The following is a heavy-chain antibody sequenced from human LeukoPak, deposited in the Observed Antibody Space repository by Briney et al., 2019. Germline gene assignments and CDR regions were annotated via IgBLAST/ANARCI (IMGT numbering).Heavy chain of an antibody. V-gene: IGHV3-30-3*01. CDR1: GFTFSSYA. D-gene: IGHD6-19*01. CDR3: ARRVAVAVDY. CDR2: ISYDGSNK. Sequence: GASLRLSCAASGFTFSSYAMHWVRQAPGKGLEWVAVISYDGSNKYYADSVKGRFTISRDNSKNTLYLQMNSLRAEDTAVYYCARRVAVAVDYWGQGTLVTVSS. J-gene: IGHJ4*02.